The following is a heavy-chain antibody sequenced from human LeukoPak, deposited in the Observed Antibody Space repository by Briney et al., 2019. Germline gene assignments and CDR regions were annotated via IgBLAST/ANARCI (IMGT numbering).Heavy chain of an antibody. V-gene: IGHV4-59*01. D-gene: IGHD5-18*01. J-gene: IGHJ6*02. CDR2: IYYSGST. Sequence: SETLSLTCTVSGGSISSYYWSWIRQPPGKGLEWIGYIYYSGSTYYNPSLKSRVTISVDTSKNQFSLKLSSVTAADTAVYYCASRDTAIPPYYYGMDVWGQGTTVTVSS. CDR3: ASRDTAIPPYYYGMDV. CDR1: GGSISSYY.